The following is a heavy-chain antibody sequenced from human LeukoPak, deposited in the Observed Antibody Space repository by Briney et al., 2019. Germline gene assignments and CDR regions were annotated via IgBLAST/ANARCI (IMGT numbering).Heavy chain of an antibody. V-gene: IGHV3-21*01. J-gene: IGHJ4*02. Sequence: GVSLRLSCAASGFTFSSYSMNWVRQAPGKGLEGVSSISSSSSYIYYADSVKGRFTISRDNAKNSLYLQMNSLRAEDTAVYYCARGSAYYDSSGYICDYWGQGTLVTVSS. CDR3: ARGSAYYDSSGYICDY. CDR2: ISSSSSYI. D-gene: IGHD3-22*01. CDR1: GFTFSSYS.